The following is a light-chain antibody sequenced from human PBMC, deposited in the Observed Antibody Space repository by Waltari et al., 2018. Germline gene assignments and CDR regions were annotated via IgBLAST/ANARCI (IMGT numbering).Light chain of an antibody. V-gene: IGKV3-15*01. Sequence: EIVMTQSPATLSVSPGERATLSCRASQSVSSNLARYQQNPGQPPRLVIYGASTRSTGIPARFSDRGSVTEFTLTISSMQSEDFAVYYCQQYNNWPPDTFGQGTKLEIK. CDR3: QQYNNWPPDT. J-gene: IGKJ2*01. CDR1: QSVSSN. CDR2: GAS.